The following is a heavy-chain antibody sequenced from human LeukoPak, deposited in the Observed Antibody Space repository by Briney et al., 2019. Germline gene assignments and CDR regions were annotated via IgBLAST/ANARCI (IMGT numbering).Heavy chain of an antibody. Sequence: SETLSLTCAVYGGSFSGYYWSWIRQPPGKGLEWIGEINHSGSTNYNPSLKRRVTISVDTSKNQFSLKLSSVTAADTAVYYCARRFPGYSSSHRFDYWGQGTLVTVSS. CDR2: INHSGST. CDR1: GGSFSGYY. J-gene: IGHJ4*02. V-gene: IGHV4-34*01. D-gene: IGHD6-13*01. CDR3: ARRFPGYSSSHRFDY.